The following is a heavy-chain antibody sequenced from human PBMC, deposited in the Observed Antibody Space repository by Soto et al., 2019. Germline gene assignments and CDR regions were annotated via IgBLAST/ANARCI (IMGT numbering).Heavy chain of an antibody. V-gene: IGHV6-1*01. Sequence: SQTLSLTCAISGDSVSSNSAAWNWIRQSPSRGLEWLGRTYYRSRWYNDYAVSVKSRITVNPDTSKNQFSLHLNSVTPEDTAVYYSAGTTSLQWYYMDVWDKGTTVPVSS. CDR3: AGTTSLQWYYMDV. CDR1: GDSVSSNSAA. J-gene: IGHJ6*03. D-gene: IGHD1-7*01. CDR2: TYYRSRWYN.